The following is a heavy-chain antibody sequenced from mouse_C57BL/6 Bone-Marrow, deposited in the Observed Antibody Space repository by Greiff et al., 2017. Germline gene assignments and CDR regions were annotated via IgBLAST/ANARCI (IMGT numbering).Heavy chain of an antibody. CDR3: ARDYYARAWFAY. CDR1: GYTFTNYG. J-gene: IGHJ3*01. V-gene: IGHV1-81*01. D-gene: IGHD1-1*01. Sequence: QVQLQQSGAELARPGASVKLSCTASGYTFTNYGISWVKQRTGQGLEWIGEIYPRSGNTYYNEKFKGKATLTADKSSSTAYMELRSLTSEDTAIYYCARDYYARAWFAYWGQGTLVTVSA. CDR2: IYPRSGNT.